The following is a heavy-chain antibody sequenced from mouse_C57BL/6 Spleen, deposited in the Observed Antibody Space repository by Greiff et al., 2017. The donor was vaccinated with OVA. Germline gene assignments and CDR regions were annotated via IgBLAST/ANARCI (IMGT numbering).Heavy chain of an antibody. D-gene: IGHD1-1*01. CDR3: ARGGYGSSYWYFDV. CDR2: INPNYGTT. CDR1: GYSFTDYN. Sequence: LVESGPELVKPGASVKISCKASGYSFTDYNMNWVKQSNGKSLEWIGVINPNYGTTSYNQKFKGKATLTVDQSSSTAYMQLNSLTSEDSAVYYCARGGYGSSYWYFDVWGTGTTVTVSS. J-gene: IGHJ1*03. V-gene: IGHV1-39*01.